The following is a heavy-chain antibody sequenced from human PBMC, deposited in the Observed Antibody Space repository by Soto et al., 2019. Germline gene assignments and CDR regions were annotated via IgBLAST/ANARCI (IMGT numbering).Heavy chain of an antibody. CDR3: ARDFIVLVPAARLVDY. CDR1: GGSINSGGYY. J-gene: IGHJ4*02. D-gene: IGHD2-2*01. CDR2: IYSGGST. Sequence: PSETLSLTCTVSGGSINSGGYYWSWIRQHPGKGLEWVSVIYSGGSTYYADSVKGRFTISRDNAKNSLYLQMNSLRAEDTAVYYCARDFIVLVPAARLVDYWGQGTLVTVSS. V-gene: IGHV3-53*01.